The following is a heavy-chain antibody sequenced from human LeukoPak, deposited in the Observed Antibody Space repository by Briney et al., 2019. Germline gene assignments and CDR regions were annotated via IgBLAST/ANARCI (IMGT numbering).Heavy chain of an antibody. Sequence: SETLSLTCTVSGGSISSYYWSWIRQPPGKGLEWIGYIYYSGSTNYNPSLKSRVTISVDTSKNQFSLKLSSVTAADTAVYYCARLGSGWLRGWFDPWGQGTLVTVSS. CDR1: GGSISSYY. J-gene: IGHJ5*02. D-gene: IGHD6-19*01. CDR3: ARLGSGWLRGWFDP. CDR2: IYYSGST. V-gene: IGHV4-59*08.